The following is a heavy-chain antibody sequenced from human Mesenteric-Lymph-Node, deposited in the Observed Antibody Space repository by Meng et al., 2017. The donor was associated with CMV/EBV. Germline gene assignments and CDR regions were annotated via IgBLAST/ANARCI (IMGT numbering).Heavy chain of an antibody. CDR1: GGSISSSSYY. Sequence: GSLRLSCTASGGSISSSSYYWGWIRQPPGKGLEWIGSIYYSGSTYYNPSLKSRVTISVDTSKNQFSLKLSSVTAADTAVYYCARGWDGYGNWGQGTLVTVSS. J-gene: IGHJ4*02. D-gene: IGHD5-24*01. CDR3: ARGWDGYGN. V-gene: IGHV4-39*01. CDR2: IYYSGST.